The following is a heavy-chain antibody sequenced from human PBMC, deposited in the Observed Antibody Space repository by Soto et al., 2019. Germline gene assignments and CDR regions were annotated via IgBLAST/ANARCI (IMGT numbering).Heavy chain of an antibody. D-gene: IGHD5-18*01. V-gene: IGHV3-30*18. J-gene: IGHJ4*02. CDR3: AKNHSYGYFY. Sequence: GGSLRLSCAASGFTFSKENMNWVRQAPGKGLEWVAVISYDGNNKYYADSVKGRFTISRDNSKDTLYLQMNSLRADDTAVYYCAKNHSYGYFYWGQGTLVTVSS. CDR1: GFTFSKEN. CDR2: ISYDGNNK.